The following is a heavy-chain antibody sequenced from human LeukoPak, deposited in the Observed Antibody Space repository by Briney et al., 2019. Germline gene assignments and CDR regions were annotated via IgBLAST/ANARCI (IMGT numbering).Heavy chain of an antibody. J-gene: IGHJ2*01. D-gene: IGHD5-24*01. CDR2: AHYSGST. CDR1: GGSISSYY. CDR3: ASKMSTYWFFDV. V-gene: IGHV4-59*01. Sequence: PSETLSLTCSVSGGSISSYYWSWIRQAPGKGLEWIGFAHYSGSTNYNPSLKSRVTISVDTSKSQFSLKLISVTAVDTAVYYCASKMSTYWFFDVWGRGTLVTVSS.